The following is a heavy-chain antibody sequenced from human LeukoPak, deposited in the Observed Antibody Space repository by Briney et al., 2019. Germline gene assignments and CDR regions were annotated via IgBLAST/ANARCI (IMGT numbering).Heavy chain of an antibody. Sequence: ASVKVSCKASGYTFTCQYMHWVRQAPGQGLEWMGRINADSGDTNYAQKFQGRVTMTRDTSISTAYMELSSLRFDDTAVYYCARGWNSSPRDFWGQGTLVTVSS. CDR1: GYTFTCQY. J-gene: IGHJ4*02. CDR2: INADSGDT. V-gene: IGHV1-2*02. CDR3: ARGWNSSPRDF. D-gene: IGHD1/OR15-1a*01.